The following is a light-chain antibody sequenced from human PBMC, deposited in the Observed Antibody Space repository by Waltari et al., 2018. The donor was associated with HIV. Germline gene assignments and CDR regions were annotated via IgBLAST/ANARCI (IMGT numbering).Light chain of an antibody. CDR1: SSNIGSNS. V-gene: IGLV1-47*01. Sequence: SVLTQPPSASGTPGQRVTISCSGDSSNIGSNSVYWYQQLPGTAPKLLIYTNDQRPSGVPDRFSGSNSGTSASLAISGLRSEDEADYYCATWDDDLSTWLFGGGTKLT. J-gene: IGLJ3*02. CDR3: ATWDDDLSTWL. CDR2: TND.